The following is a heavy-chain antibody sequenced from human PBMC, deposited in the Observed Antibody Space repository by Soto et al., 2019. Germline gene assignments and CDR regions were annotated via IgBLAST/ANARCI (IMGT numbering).Heavy chain of an antibody. V-gene: IGHV3-23*01. J-gene: IGHJ6*02. CDR3: AKDAIVVVPALPFGMDV. D-gene: IGHD2-21*02. CDR2: ISGSGGST. CDR1: GFTFSSYA. Sequence: GGSLRLSCAASGFTFSSYAMSWVRQAPGKGLEWVSAISGSGGSTYYADSVKGRFTISRDNSKNTLYLQMNSLRAEDTAVYYCAKDAIVVVPALPFGMDVWGPGTTVTVFS.